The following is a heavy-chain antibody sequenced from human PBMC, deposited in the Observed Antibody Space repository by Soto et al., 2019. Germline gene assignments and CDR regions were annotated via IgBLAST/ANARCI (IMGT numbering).Heavy chain of an antibody. V-gene: IGHV3-21*01. CDR3: ARDINVLLWFGESMITFGGVIGQGFDY. CDR1: GFTFSSYS. CDR2: ISSSSSYI. D-gene: IGHD3-16*02. Sequence: GGSLRLSCAASGFTFSSYSMNWVRQAPGKGLEWVSSISSSSSYIYYADSVKGRFTISRDNAKNSLYLQMNSLRAEDTAVYYCARDINVLLWFGESMITFGGVIGQGFDYWGQGTLVTVSS. J-gene: IGHJ4*02.